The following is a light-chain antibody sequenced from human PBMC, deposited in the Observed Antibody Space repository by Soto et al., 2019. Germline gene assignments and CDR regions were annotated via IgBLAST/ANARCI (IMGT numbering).Light chain of an antibody. CDR3: QQYGSSVYT. CDR2: GAS. J-gene: IGKJ2*01. Sequence: EIVLTQSPGTLSLSPGDRVTLSCRTSQSVSSNYVAWYIQRRGQAPRLLIYGASNRATGVPDRFSGSGSGTDFTLTISRLEREDFAVYFCQQYGSSVYTFGQGTKLE. V-gene: IGKV3-20*01. CDR1: QSVSSNY.